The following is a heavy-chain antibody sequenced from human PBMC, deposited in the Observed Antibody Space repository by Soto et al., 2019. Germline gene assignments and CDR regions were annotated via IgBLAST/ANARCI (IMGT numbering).Heavy chain of an antibody. V-gene: IGHV3-33*01. D-gene: IGHD2-2*02. Sequence: GGSLRLSCAASGFTFSSYGMHWVRQAPGKGLEWVAVIWYDGSNKYYADSVKGRFTISRDNSKNTLYLQMNSLRAEDTAVYYCARVDWHCSSTSCYSDYYYYYMDVWGKGTTVTVSS. CDR2: IWYDGSNK. CDR3: ARVDWHCSSTSCYSDYYYYYMDV. J-gene: IGHJ6*03. CDR1: GFTFSSYG.